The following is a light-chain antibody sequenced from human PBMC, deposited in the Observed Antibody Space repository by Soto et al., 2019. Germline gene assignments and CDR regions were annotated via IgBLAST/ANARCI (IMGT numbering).Light chain of an antibody. V-gene: IGLV2-14*01. J-gene: IGLJ2*01. CDR3: SSYTSASALAVV. CDR1: SGDVGGYNY. CDR2: EVD. Sequence: QSALTQPASVSGSPGQSITISCTGTSGDVGGYNYVSWYQQHPGKAPKLIISEVDNRPSGISNRFSGSKSGNTASLTISGLRAEDEADYYCSSYTSASALAVVSGGGTKLTVL.